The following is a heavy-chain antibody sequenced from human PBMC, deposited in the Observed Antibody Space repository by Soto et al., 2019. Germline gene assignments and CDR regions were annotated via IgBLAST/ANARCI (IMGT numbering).Heavy chain of an antibody. V-gene: IGHV3-48*02. J-gene: IGHJ3*02. CDR1: GFTFSSYS. CDR2: ISSSSSTI. CDR3: AMNYYDSSGFPESGDAFDI. Sequence: VQLVESGGGLVQPGGSLRLSCAASGFTFSSYSMNWVRQAPGKGLEWVSYISSSSSTIYYADSVKGRFTISRDNAKNSLYLQMNSLRDEDTAVYYCAMNYYDSSGFPESGDAFDIWGQGTMVTVSS. D-gene: IGHD3-22*01.